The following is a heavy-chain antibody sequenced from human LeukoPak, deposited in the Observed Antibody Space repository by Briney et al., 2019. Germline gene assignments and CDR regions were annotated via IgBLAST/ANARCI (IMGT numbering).Heavy chain of an antibody. CDR2: ISRSGSTI. Sequence: GGSLRLSCAASGFTSSDYYMSWIRQAPGKGLEWVSYISRSGSTIYYTDSVKGRFTISRDNAKSSLYLQMNSLRAEGTAVYYCASSTVITHAYYGMDVWGQGTTVTVSS. CDR3: ASSTVITHAYYGMDV. J-gene: IGHJ6*02. V-gene: IGHV3-11*01. D-gene: IGHD4-17*01. CDR1: GFTSSDYY.